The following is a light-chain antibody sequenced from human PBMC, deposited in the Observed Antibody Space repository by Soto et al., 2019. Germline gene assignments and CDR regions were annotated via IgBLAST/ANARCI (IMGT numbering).Light chain of an antibody. V-gene: IGLV1-44*01. Sequence: QPVLTQPPSASGTPGQRVTISCSGSSSNIGRDNVNWYHQFPGTAPKLLIYNNNLRPSGVPDRFSGSKSGTSASLAISGLQSEDEADYYCASWDGSLNGWVFGGGTKLTVL. CDR2: NNN. J-gene: IGLJ3*02. CDR3: ASWDGSLNGWV. CDR1: SSNIGRDN.